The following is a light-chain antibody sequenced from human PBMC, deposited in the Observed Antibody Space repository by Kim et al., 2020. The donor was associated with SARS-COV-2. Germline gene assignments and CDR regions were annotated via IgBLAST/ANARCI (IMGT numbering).Light chain of an antibody. Sequence: SPEQTASFTCCEDKLADKYDCWYQQRQGQRPLLVIYQNNKRRSGNPERFSGSNSGNTATLTISGTQAMDEADYYCQAWGSSTAVFGGGTKLTVL. CDR2: QNN. V-gene: IGLV3-1*01. CDR3: QAWGSSTAV. CDR1: KLADKY. J-gene: IGLJ2*01.